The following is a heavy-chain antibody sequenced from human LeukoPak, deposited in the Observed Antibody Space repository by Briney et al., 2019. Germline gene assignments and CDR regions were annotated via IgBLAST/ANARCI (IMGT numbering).Heavy chain of an antibody. V-gene: IGHV1-18*01. CDR2: ISVYNGNT. J-gene: IGHJ4*02. CDR3: ARDRYCSGGSCYYFDY. D-gene: IGHD2-15*01. CDR1: ASGYTFSDHD. Sequence: ASVKVSCKASASGYTFSDHDISWVRQAPGQGLEWMGWISVYNGNTNYEQKFQGRVTMTTDTSTSTAYMELRSLRSDDTAVYYCARDRYCSGGSCYYFDYWGQGTLVTVSS.